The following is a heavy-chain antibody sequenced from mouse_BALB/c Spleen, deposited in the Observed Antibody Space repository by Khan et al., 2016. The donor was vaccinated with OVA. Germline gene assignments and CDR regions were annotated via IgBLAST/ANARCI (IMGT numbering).Heavy chain of an antibody. V-gene: IGHV9-3-1*01. CDR1: GYTLTNYG. CDR2: INTYTGEP. Sequence: QIQLVQSGPELKKPGETVKISCKASGYTLTNYGMNWVKQAPGKGLKWMGWINTYTGEPTYAEDFKGRIAFSLETSASTAYLQINNLKNEDTATYFCASSNCNYWFAYWGQGTLVTVSA. D-gene: IGHD2-1*01. CDR3: ASSNCNYWFAY. J-gene: IGHJ3*01.